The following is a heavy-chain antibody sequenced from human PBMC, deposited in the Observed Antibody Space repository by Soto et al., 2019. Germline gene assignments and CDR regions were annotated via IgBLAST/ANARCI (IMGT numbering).Heavy chain of an antibody. D-gene: IGHD6-25*01. CDR1: GFTFSNYA. J-gene: IGHJ5*02. Sequence: EVQLLESGGGLVQPGRSLRLSCAASGFTFSNYAMSWVRQAPGQGLDWVSAISGSGGTTYYADSVKGRFTISRDNSKNMLFRQITSLTAEDAAVYYCAKFFVETGSNSGWPWSVHHWCQGTRVTVPS. V-gene: IGHV3-23*01. CDR2: ISGSGGTT. CDR3: AKFFVETGSNSGWPWSVHH.